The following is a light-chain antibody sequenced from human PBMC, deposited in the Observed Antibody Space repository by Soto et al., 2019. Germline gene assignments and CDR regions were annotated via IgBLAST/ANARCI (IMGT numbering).Light chain of an antibody. Sequence: DIQMTQSPSTLSASVGDRVTITCRASQSISNWLAWYQQKPGKAPKLLIYKASSLESGVPSRFSGSGSGTEFTLTISSMQPDDFATYYCQQYHGYSYTFGQGTKLEIK. CDR3: QQYHGYSYT. J-gene: IGKJ2*01. V-gene: IGKV1-5*03. CDR2: KAS. CDR1: QSISNW.